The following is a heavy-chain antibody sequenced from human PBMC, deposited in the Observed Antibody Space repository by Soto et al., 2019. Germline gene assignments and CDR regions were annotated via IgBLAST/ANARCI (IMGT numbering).Heavy chain of an antibody. J-gene: IGHJ4*02. CDR3: AKLGQQVAYYFDY. D-gene: IGHD6-13*01. Sequence: GGALRLSCSASGFTLSNYAMRWGRPAPGKGLEWVSIFSSGGGSTDYADSVRGRFTISRDNSKNTLYLQMNSLTAEDTAVYYCAKLGQQVAYYFDYWGQGTLVTVSS. CDR2: FSSGGGST. V-gene: IGHV3-23*01. CDR1: GFTLSNYA.